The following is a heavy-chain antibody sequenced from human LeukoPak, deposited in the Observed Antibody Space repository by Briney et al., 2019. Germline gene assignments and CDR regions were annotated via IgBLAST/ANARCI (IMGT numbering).Heavy chain of an antibody. Sequence: SETLSLTCTVSGGSVNGWYWSWVRQPPGKGLEWIGYLSHSGSATYNPSLKSRLTISFDTSTNHCSLRLRSLTAADTAVYFCARSTSTVLMNWGQGTLVTVSS. CDR1: GGSVNGWY. D-gene: IGHD4-17*01. J-gene: IGHJ4*02. CDR2: LSHSGSA. CDR3: ARSTSTVLMN. V-gene: IGHV4-59*02.